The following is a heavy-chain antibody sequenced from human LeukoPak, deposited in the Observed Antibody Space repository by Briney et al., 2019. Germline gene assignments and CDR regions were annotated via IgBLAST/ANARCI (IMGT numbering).Heavy chain of an antibody. V-gene: IGHV3-11*04. CDR2: ISSSGSTI. CDR3: XXXXYDSSGYYRYFDY. Sequence: GGSLRLSCAASGFTFSDYFMSWIRQAPGKGLEWVSYISSSGSTIYYADSVKGRFTISRDNAKNSLYLQMNSLIAEDTTAYDXXXXXYDSSGYYRYFDYWGQGTLVTVSS. D-gene: IGHD3-22*01. J-gene: IGHJ4*02. CDR1: GFTFSDYF.